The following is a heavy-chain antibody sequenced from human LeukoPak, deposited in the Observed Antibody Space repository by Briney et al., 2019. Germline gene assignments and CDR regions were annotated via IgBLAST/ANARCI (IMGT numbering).Heavy chain of an antibody. V-gene: IGHV3-23*01. CDR1: GYTFSNSA. D-gene: IGHD2-15*01. CDR3: AKDTSAWWYHRAYMDV. Sequence: GGSLRLSCAASGYTFSNSAMSWVRQARGRGLESHSAISGRGDKTYYAESVKGRFTISRDNSRNTLSLQVNSLRAEDTAVYYCAKDTSAWWYHRAYMDVWGKGTTVTVSS. J-gene: IGHJ6*03. CDR2: ISGRGDKT.